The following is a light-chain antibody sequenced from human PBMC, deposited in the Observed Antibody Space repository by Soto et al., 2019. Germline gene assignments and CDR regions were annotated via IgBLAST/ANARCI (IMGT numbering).Light chain of an antibody. CDR2: AAS. CDR3: QQFKSYPRT. V-gene: IGKV1-9*01. CDR1: QGISSY. J-gene: IGKJ2*01. Sequence: DIQLTQSPSFLSASVGDRVNITCRASQGISSYLAWYQQKPGKVPKVLIYAASTLQSGVPSRFSGSGSGTEFTLTISSLQPEDFATYYGQQFKSYPRTFGQGTNLEIK.